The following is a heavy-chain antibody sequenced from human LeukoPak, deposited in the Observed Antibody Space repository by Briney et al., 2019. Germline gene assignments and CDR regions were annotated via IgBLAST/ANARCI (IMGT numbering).Heavy chain of an antibody. D-gene: IGHD6-13*01. CDR2: IYTSGST. CDR1: GGSISSYY. Sequence: KPSETLSLTCTVSGGSISSYYWSWIRQPAGKGLEWIGRIYTSGSTNYHPSLKSRVTMAVATPKNQFSLKLSSVTAADTAVYYCARTRLEYSSSWYDDYWGQGTLVTVSS. V-gene: IGHV4-4*07. CDR3: ARTRLEYSSSWYDDY. J-gene: IGHJ4*02.